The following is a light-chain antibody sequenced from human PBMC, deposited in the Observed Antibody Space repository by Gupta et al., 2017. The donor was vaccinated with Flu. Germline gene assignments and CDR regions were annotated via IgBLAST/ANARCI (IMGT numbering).Light chain of an antibody. V-gene: IGKV3-20*01. CDR2: GAS. CDR1: QSVSSSY. CDR3: QQYGRSPRYT. J-gene: IGKJ2*01. Sequence: EIVLTQSPCTLSVSPGERATLSCRASQSVSSSYLAWYQQKPGQAPRLLIYGASSRATGIPDRFSGSGSGTDFTLTISRLEPEDFAVYYCQQYGRSPRYTFGQGTKLEIK.